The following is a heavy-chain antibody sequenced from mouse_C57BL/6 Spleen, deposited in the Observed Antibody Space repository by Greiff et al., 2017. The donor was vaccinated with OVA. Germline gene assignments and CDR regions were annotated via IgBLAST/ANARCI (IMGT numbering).Heavy chain of an antibody. D-gene: IGHD1-1*01. CDR3: ARRDRYYGSSYGWYFEV. CDR2: IYWDDDK. J-gene: IGHJ1*03. V-gene: IGHV8-12*01. Sequence: QVTLKVSGPGILQSSQTLSLTCSFSGFSLSTSGMGVSWIRQPSGKGLEWLAHIYWDDDKRYNPSLKSRITISKDTSRNQVFLKITSVDTADTATYYCARRDRYYGSSYGWYFEVWGTGTTVTVSS. CDR1: GFSLSTSGMG.